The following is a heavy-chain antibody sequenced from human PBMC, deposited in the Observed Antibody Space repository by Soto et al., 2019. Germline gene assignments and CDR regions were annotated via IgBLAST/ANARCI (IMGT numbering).Heavy chain of an antibody. J-gene: IGHJ6*04. CDR2: INAGNGNT. CDR3: ARVPHYSGVSYYYYSMDV. CDR1: GYTFTSYS. Sequence: ASVKVSCKASGYTFTSYSMHWVRQAPGQRLEWMGWINAGNGNTKYSQKFQGRFTITRDKSKSSVYMEMNSLRAEDTALYYCARVPHYSGVSYYYYSMDVWGKGTTVTVSS. V-gene: IGHV1-3*01. D-gene: IGHD6-25*01.